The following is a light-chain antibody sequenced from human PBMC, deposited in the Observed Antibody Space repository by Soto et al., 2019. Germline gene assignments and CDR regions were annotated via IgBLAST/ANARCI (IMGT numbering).Light chain of an antibody. CDR2: GAS. CDR1: QSVSSRW. Sequence: EIVLTQSPGTLSLSPGEGATLSCRASQSVSSRWLVWYQQKPGQAPRLLIYGASSRATVIPDRFSGSGSGTDFPITISRLAHEDFAVYYCQQYGSSPNTFGQGTKVEMK. CDR3: QQYGSSPNT. V-gene: IGKV3-20*01. J-gene: IGKJ2*01.